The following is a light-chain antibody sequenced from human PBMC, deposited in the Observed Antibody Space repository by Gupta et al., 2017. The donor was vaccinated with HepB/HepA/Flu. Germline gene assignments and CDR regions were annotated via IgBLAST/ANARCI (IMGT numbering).Light chain of an antibody. CDR3: AAWDDRLNGVV. V-gene: IGLV1-44*01. J-gene: IGLJ2*01. Sequence: QSVLTQPPSASGTPGQRVPISRYGSSSNIGGNTLNWYQQLPGTAPKLLIYSHNQRPSGVPDRFSGSKSGTSASLAISGLQSEDEADYYCAAWDDRLNGVVFGGGTKLTVL. CDR2: SHN. CDR1: SSNIGGNT.